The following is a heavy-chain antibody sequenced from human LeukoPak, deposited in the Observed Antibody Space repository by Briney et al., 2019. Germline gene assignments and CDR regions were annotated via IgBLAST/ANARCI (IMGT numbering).Heavy chain of an antibody. CDR1: GVIFS. J-gene: IGHJ3*02. CDR3: ARGHSGRGAFDI. CDR2: INPNSGGT. Sequence: GASVKVSCKASGVIFSINWVRQAPGQGLEWMGWINPNSGGTNYAQKFQGRVTMTRDTSISTAYMELSSLRSEDTAVYYCARGHSGRGAFDIWGQGTMVTVSS. V-gene: IGHV1-2*02. D-gene: IGHD1-26*01.